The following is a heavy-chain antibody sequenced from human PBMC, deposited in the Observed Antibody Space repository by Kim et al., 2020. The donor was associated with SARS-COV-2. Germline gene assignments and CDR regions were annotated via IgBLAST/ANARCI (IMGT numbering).Heavy chain of an antibody. D-gene: IGHD3-3*01. CDR2: ISSSSSYI. V-gene: IGHV3-21*01. Sequence: GGSLRLSCAASGFTFSSYSMNWVRQAPGKGLEWVSSISSSSSYIYYADSVKGRFTISRDNAKNSLYLQMNSLRAEDTAVYYCARDLEDDFWSGYYESKGVCGMDVWGQGTTVTVSS. J-gene: IGHJ6*02. CDR1: GFTFSSYS. CDR3: ARDLEDDFWSGYYESKGVCGMDV.